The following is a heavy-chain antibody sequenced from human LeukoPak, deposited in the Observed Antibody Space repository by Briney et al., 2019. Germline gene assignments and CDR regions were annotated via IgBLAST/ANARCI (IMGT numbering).Heavy chain of an antibody. CDR3: ARDLSQGATTDTLGYLDY. V-gene: IGHV3-21*01. Sequence: GGSLRLSCAASGFTFSSYSMNWVRQAPGKGLEWVSYISSSGSYIYYADSMKGRFTISRDNAQNSLYLQMNSLRADDSAVYYCARDLSQGATTDTLGYLDYWGQGALVTVSS. J-gene: IGHJ4*02. D-gene: IGHD1-1*01. CDR2: ISSSGSYI. CDR1: GFTFSSYS.